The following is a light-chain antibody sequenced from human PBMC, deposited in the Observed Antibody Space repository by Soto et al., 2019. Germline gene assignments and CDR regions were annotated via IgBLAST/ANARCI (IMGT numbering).Light chain of an antibody. CDR2: GAS. V-gene: IGKV3-20*01. CDR3: QQYGSSPWT. CDR1: QTIRSNY. Sequence: ETVLTQSPATLYLSPGERATLSCRASQTIRSNYLAWYRQTPGQAPRLLIYGASNRATGIADRFSGSGSGTDFTLIISRLEPEDFALYYWQQYGSSPWTFGQGTKLEIK. J-gene: IGKJ1*01.